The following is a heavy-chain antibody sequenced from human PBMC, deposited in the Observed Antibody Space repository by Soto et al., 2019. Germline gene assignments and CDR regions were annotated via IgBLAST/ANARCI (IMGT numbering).Heavy chain of an antibody. V-gene: IGHV1-69*13. CDR1: GGTFSSYA. CDR3: ARDYSGSYSFSILGYYCGMDV. D-gene: IGHD1-26*01. Sequence: SVKVSCKASGGTFSSYAISWVRQAPGQGLEWMGGIIPIFGTANYAQKFQGRVTITADESTSTAYMELSSLRSEDTAVYYCARDYSGSYSFSILGYYCGMDVWGQGTTVTVSS. CDR2: IIPIFGTA. J-gene: IGHJ6*02.